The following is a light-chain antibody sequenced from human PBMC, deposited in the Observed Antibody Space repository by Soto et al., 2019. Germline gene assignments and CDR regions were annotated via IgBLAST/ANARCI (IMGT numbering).Light chain of an antibody. J-gene: IGKJ4*01. CDR2: DAS. CDR3: QQHSNWPLT. V-gene: IGKV3-11*01. Sequence: EILLIQSPATLSLSPGERATLSCRASQSVSSNLAWYQQNPGQAPRLLIFDASNRATGIPARFSGSGSGTDFTLTISSLEPEDFAVYYCQQHSNWPLTFGGGTKVDIK. CDR1: QSVSSN.